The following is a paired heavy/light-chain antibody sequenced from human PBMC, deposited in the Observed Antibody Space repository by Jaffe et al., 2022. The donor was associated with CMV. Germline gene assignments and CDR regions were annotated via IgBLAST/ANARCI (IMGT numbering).Heavy chain of an antibody. V-gene: IGHV1-58*01. Sequence: QMQLVQSGPEVKKPGTSVKVSCKASGFTFTSSAVQWVRQARGQRLEWIGWIVVGSGNTNYAQKFQERVTITRDMSTSTAYMELSSLRSEDTAVYYCAADPPYYYGSGSYYPGHYGMDVWGQGTTVTVSS. J-gene: IGHJ6*02. CDR2: IVVGSGNT. D-gene: IGHD3-10*01. CDR1: GFTFTSSA. CDR3: AADPPYYYGSGSYYPGHYGMDV.
Light chain of an antibody. Sequence: SYELTQPSSVSVSPGQTARITCSGDVLAKKYARWFQQKPGQAPVLVIYKDSERPSGIPERFSGSSSGTTVTLTISGAQVEDEADYYCYSAADNIGVFGGGTKLTVL. CDR1: VLAKKY. CDR3: YSAADNIGV. J-gene: IGLJ2*01. V-gene: IGLV3-27*01. CDR2: KDS.